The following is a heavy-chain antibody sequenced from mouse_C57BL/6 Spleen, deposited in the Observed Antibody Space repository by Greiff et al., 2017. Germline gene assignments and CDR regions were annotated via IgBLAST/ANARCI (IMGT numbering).Heavy chain of an antibody. Sequence: VQLQQPGTELVKPGASVKLSCKASGYTFTSYWMHWVKQRPGQGLEWIGNINPSNGGTNYNEKFKSKATLTVDKSSSTAYMQLSSLTSEDSAVYYCAGYDGYYVDAMDYWGQGTSVTVSS. J-gene: IGHJ4*01. CDR3: AGYDGYYVDAMDY. V-gene: IGHV1-53*01. CDR2: INPSNGGT. CDR1: GYTFTSYW. D-gene: IGHD2-3*01.